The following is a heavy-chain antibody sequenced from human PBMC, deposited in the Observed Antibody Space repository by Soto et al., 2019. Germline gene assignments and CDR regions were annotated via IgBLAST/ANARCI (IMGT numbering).Heavy chain of an antibody. D-gene: IGHD2-21*02. J-gene: IGHJ2*01. Sequence: QLQESGSGLVKPSQTLSLTCSVSGGSISSGGFSWSWIRQPPGKGLEWIGYIYHSGSTSHNPSLKSRVTISVDTSKNQFSLKLSSVTAADTAVYYCARGGHIVVVTATRRGGYFDLWGRGTLVTVSS. V-gene: IGHV4-30-2*01. CDR1: GGSISSGGFS. CDR3: ARGGHIVVVTATRRGGYFDL. CDR2: IYHSGST.